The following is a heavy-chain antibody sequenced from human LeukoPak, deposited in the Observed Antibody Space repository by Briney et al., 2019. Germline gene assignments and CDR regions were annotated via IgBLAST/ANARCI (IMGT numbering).Heavy chain of an antibody. V-gene: IGHV1-69*04. J-gene: IGHJ4*02. D-gene: IGHD3-22*01. CDR2: IIPILGIA. CDR3: ARDRGITMIVVPGGY. CDR1: GGTFSSYA. Sequence: GASVKVSCKAPGGTFSSYAISWVRQAPGQGLEWMGRIIPILGIANYAQKFQGRVTITADKSTSTAYMELSSLRSEDTAVYYCARDRGITMIVVPGGYWGQGTLVTVSS.